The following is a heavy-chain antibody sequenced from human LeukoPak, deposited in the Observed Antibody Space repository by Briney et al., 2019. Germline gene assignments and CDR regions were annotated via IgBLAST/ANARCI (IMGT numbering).Heavy chain of an antibody. D-gene: IGHD4-17*01. CDR3: ARDRPPGGYGDYYYGMDV. Sequence: ASVKVSCKASGGTFSSYAISWVRQAPGQGLEWMGGIIPIFGTANYAQKFQGRVTITADESTSTAYMELSSLRSEDTAVYYCARDRPPGGYGDYYYGMDVWGQGTTVTVSS. J-gene: IGHJ6*02. CDR2: IIPIFGTA. V-gene: IGHV1-69*13. CDR1: GGTFSSYA.